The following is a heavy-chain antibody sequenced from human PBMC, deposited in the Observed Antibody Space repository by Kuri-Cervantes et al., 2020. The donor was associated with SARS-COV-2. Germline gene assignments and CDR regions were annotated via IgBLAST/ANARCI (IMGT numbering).Heavy chain of an antibody. CDR1: GYTLTELS. D-gene: IGHD4-17*01. V-gene: IGHV1-24*01. CDR2: FDPEDGET. J-gene: IGHJ6*02. Sequence: ASVKVSCKVSGYTLTELSMHWVRQAPGKGLEWMGGFDPEDGETIYAQKFQGRVTMTEDTSTDTAYMELSSLRSEDTAVYYCARGGPYGDYGAYYYYGMDVWGQGTTVTVSS. CDR3: ARGGPYGDYGAYYYYGMDV.